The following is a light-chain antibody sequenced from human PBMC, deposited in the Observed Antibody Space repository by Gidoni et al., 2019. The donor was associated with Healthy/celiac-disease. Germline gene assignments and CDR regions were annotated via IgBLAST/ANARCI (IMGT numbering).Light chain of an antibody. Sequence: DIQMTQSPSSLSASVGDRVTITCQASQDISNYVNWYQQKPGKAPKLLIYDASNLETGVPSRFSGSGSGTDFTFTIRSLQPEDIATYYCQQYDNLPFTFGPGTKVDIK. CDR1: QDISNY. J-gene: IGKJ3*01. CDR2: DAS. V-gene: IGKV1-33*01. CDR3: QQYDNLPFT.